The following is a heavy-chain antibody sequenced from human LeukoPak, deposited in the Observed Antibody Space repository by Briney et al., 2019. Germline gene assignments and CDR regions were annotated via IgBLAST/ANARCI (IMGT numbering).Heavy chain of an antibody. V-gene: IGHV4-61*02. J-gene: IGHJ4*02. D-gene: IGHD6-19*01. Sequence: SETLSLTCTVSGGSISSGSYYWSWIRQPAGTGLEWIGRIYTSGSTNYNPSLKSRVTISVDTSKNQFSLKLSSVTAADTAVYYCASSAKVAVAGIWGQGTLVTVSS. CDR2: IYTSGST. CDR3: ASSAKVAVAGI. CDR1: GGSISSGSYY.